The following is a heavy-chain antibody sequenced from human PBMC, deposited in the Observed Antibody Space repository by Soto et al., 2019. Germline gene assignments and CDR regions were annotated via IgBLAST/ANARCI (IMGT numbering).Heavy chain of an antibody. Sequence: VQLVESGGGLVKPGGSLRLSCAASGFTFSSYGMHWVRQAPGKGLEWVAVISYDGSNKYYADSVKGRFTISRDNSKNTLYLQMNSLRAEDTAVYYCAKSWESSINYWGQGTLVTVSS. J-gene: IGHJ4*02. V-gene: IGHV3-30*18. D-gene: IGHD1-26*01. CDR1: GFTFSSYG. CDR2: ISYDGSNK. CDR3: AKSWESSINY.